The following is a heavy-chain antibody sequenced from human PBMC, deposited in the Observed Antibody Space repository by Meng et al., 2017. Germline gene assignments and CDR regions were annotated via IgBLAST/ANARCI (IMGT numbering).Heavy chain of an antibody. Sequence: SETLSLTCAVSGGSISSSNWWSWVRQPPGKGLEWIGEIYHSGSTNYNPSLKSRVTISVDKSKNQFSLKLSSVTAADTAVYYCARVNRYSSRWSRPGFDYWGQGTLVTVSS. CDR2: IYHSGST. J-gene: IGHJ4*02. D-gene: IGHD6-13*01. V-gene: IGHV4-4*02. CDR3: ARVNRYSSRWSRPGFDY. CDR1: GGSISSSNW.